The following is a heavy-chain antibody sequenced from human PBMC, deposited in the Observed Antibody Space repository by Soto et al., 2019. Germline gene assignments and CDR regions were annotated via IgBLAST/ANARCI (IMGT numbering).Heavy chain of an antibody. CDR1: GGSFSGYY. J-gene: IGHJ6*02. CDR3: ERGTRTGHYYYYYYGMDV. V-gene: IGHV4-34*01. D-gene: IGHD7-27*01. CDR2: INHSGST. Sequence: PSETLSLTCTVSGGSFSGYYWSWIRQPPGKGLEWIGEINHSGSTNYNPSLKSRVTISVETYKNQFSLKLSSVTAADTAVYYCERGTRTGHYYYYYYGMDVWGQGTTVTVS.